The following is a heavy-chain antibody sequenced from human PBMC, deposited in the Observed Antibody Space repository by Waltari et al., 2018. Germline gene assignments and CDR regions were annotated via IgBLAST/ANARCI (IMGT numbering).Heavy chain of an antibody. D-gene: IGHD3-3*01. CDR1: GYTFTSYG. CDR3: ARDRYYDRVYGMDV. V-gene: IGHV1-18*01. Sequence: QVQLVQSGAEVKKPGASVKVSCKASGYTFTSYGISWVRQAPGQGLEWMGWIIAYKGKTNYDQKGQGRVTMTTDTATSTAYMELRSRRSDDTAVYYCARDRYYDRVYGMDVWGQGTTVTVSS. J-gene: IGHJ6*02. CDR2: IIAYKGKT.